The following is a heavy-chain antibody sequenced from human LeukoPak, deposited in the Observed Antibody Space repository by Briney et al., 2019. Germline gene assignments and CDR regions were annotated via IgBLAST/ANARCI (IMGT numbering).Heavy chain of an antibody. CDR1: GFTFSSYS. D-gene: IGHD6-6*01. CDR3: ARDPSSGYYFDY. V-gene: IGHV3-21*01. Sequence: GGSLRLSCAASGFTFSSYSMNWVRQAPGKGLEWVPSISSSSRYIYYADSVKGRFTISRDNAKNSLYLQMNSLRAEDTAVYYCARDPSSGYYFDYWGQGTLVSVSS. CDR2: ISSSSRYI. J-gene: IGHJ4*02.